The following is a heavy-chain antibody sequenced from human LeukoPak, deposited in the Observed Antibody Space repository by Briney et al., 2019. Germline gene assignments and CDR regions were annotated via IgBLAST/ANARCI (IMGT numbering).Heavy chain of an antibody. CDR2: ICYSGST. CDR1: GGSISSSSYY. J-gene: IGHJ3*02. V-gene: IGHV4-39*07. CDR3: ARANYYDSSGYSRGAFDI. D-gene: IGHD3-22*01. Sequence: SETLSLTCTVSGGSISSSSYYWAWIRQPPGKGRERIGSICYSGSTYYNPSRKGHVTITVGTSKNPFSLKLSSVTAADTAVYYCARANYYDSSGYSRGAFDIWGQGTMVSVSS.